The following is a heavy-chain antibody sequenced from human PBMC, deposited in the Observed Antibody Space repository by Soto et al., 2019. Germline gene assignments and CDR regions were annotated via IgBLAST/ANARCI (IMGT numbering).Heavy chain of an antibody. J-gene: IGHJ3*02. CDR1: GYTFSSHG. CDR3: ARDRGYSPDSFDI. V-gene: IGHV1-18*01. CDR2: IGAYDGDT. D-gene: IGHD5-18*01. Sequence: QVQLEQSGAEVKNPGASVKVSCKASGYTFSSHGISWVRQAPGQGLEWMGWIGAYDGDTNYAQNLQGRVTMNTETSTSTAYMDLTSLRSDDTAMYYCARDRGYSPDSFDIWGQGTMVIVNS.